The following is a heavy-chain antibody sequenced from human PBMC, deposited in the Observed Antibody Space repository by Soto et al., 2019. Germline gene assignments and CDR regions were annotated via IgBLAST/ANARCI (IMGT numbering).Heavy chain of an antibody. CDR1: GFTFSSYG. CDR2: IWYDVSNK. Sequence: GGSLRLSCAASGFTFSSYGMHWVRQAPGKGLEWVAVIWYDVSNKYYADSVKGRFTISRDNSKNTLYLQMNSLRAEDTAVYYCAREGVGATTGYYYGMDVWGQGTTVTVSS. V-gene: IGHV3-33*01. CDR3: AREGVGATTGYYYGMDV. D-gene: IGHD1-26*01. J-gene: IGHJ6*02.